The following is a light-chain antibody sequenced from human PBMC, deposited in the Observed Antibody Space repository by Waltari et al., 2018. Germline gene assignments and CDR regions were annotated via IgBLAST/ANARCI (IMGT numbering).Light chain of an antibody. CDR2: GKN. CDR3: NSRDSSGNHVV. CDR1: SLRSYY. Sequence: SSELTPDPAVSVALGQTVRITCQGDSLRSYYASWYQQKPGQAPVLFIYGKNNRPSGIPDRFSGSSSGNTASLTITGAQAEDEADYYCNSRDSSGNHVVFGGGTKLTVL. V-gene: IGLV3-19*01. J-gene: IGLJ2*01.